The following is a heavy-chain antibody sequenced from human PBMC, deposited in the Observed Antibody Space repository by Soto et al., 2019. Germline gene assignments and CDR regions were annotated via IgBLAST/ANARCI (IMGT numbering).Heavy chain of an antibody. Sequence: SETLSLTCAVYGGSFSGYYWSWIRQPPGKGLEWIGEINHSGSSNYNPSLKSRVTISVDTSKNQFSLKLSSVTAADTAVYYCARGLKDNVPGGGYYYGMDVWGQGTTVTVSS. CDR3: ARGLKDNVPGGGYYYGMDV. CDR2: INHSGSS. D-gene: IGHD3-16*01. J-gene: IGHJ6*02. CDR1: GGSFSGYY. V-gene: IGHV4-34*01.